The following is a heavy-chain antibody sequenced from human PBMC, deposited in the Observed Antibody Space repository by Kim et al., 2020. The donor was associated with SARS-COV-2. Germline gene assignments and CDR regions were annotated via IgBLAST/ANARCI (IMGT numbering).Heavy chain of an antibody. Sequence: GGSLRLSCAASGFTFSSYSMNWVRQAPGKGLEWVSSISSSSSYIYYADSVKGRFTISRDNAKNSLYLQMNSLRAEDTAVYYCARPHGQIAAAGRDWYFDLWGRGTLVTVSS. CDR3: ARPHGQIAAAGRDWYFDL. CDR2: ISSSSSYI. CDR1: GFTFSSYS. J-gene: IGHJ2*01. D-gene: IGHD6-13*01. V-gene: IGHV3-21*01.